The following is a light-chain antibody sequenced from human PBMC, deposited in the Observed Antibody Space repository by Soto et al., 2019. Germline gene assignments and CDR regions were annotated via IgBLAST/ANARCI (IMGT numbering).Light chain of an antibody. CDR2: GAS. CDR3: QQYNNWPFT. Sequence: EIVMTQAPATLSVAPGETATLSCRASQSVSSNLGWYQQKPGQAPRRLIYGASTRATGIPARFSGSGSETEFTLTISSLQSEDFAVYYCQQYNNWPFTFGPGTKVDIK. V-gene: IGKV3-15*01. CDR1: QSVSSN. J-gene: IGKJ3*01.